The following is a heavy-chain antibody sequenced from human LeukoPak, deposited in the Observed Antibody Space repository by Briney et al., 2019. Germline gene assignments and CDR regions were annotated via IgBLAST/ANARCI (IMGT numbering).Heavy chain of an antibody. CDR1: GGSISSSSFY. J-gene: IGHJ4*02. Sequence: SETLSLTCTVSGGSISSSSFYWGWIRQPPGKGLEWIGSIYYSGSTYYNPSLKSRVTISVDTSKNQFSLKLSSVTAADTALYYCARHVSSSWFDRPFDYWGQGTLVTVSS. V-gene: IGHV4-39*01. D-gene: IGHD6-13*01. CDR3: ARHVSSSWFDRPFDY. CDR2: IYYSGST.